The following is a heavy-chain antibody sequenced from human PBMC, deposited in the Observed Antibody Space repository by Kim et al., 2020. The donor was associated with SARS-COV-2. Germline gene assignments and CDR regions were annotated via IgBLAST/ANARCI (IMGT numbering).Heavy chain of an antibody. D-gene: IGHD6-19*01. V-gene: IGHV3-74*01. J-gene: IGHJ4*02. Sequence: ADSVKGPFTISRDNAKNNLYLQIDSLGAEDTAVYYCARRQFTSGWYYFDYWGQGTLVTVSS. CDR3: ARRQFTSGWYYFDY.